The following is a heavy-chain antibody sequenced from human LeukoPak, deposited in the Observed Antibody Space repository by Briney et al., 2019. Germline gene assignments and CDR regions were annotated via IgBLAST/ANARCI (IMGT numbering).Heavy chain of an antibody. CDR1: GGSISTYY. CDR2: IYYTGST. V-gene: IGHV4-59*01. Sequence: PSETLSLTCTVSGGSISTYYWSWIRQPPGKGLEWIGYIYYTGSTSYNPSLKSRVTISVDTSKNQFSLKLSSVTAADTAVYYCARETMVRGVKGNYYYYMDVWGKGTTVTISS. J-gene: IGHJ6*03. D-gene: IGHD3-10*01. CDR3: ARETMVRGVKGNYYYYMDV.